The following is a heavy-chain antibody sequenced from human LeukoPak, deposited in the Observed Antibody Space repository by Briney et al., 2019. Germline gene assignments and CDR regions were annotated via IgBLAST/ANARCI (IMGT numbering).Heavy chain of an antibody. CDR2: INHSGST. CDR3: ARLRYSSGSLTD. V-gene: IGHV4-34*01. CDR1: GGSFSGYY. Sequence: KPSETLSLTCAVYGGSFSGYYWSWIRQPPGKGLEWIGEINHSGSTNYNPSLKSRVTISVDTSKNRFSLKLSSVTAADTAVYYCARLRYSSGSLTDWGQGTLVTVSS. J-gene: IGHJ4*02. D-gene: IGHD6-19*01.